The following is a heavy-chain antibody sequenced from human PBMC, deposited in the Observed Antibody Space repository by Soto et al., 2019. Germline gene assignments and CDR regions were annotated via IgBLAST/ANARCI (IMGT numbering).Heavy chain of an antibody. V-gene: IGHV3-23*01. Sequence: PGGSLRLSCAAPGFTFSSYAMSWVRQAPGKGLEWVSAISGSGGSTYYADSVKGRFTISRDNSKNTLYLQMNSLRAEDTAVYYCAKDRAYYVSSDYYDDVPDYFDYWGRGTLVTVSS. CDR3: AKDRAYYVSSDYYDDVPDYFDY. D-gene: IGHD3-22*01. J-gene: IGHJ4*02. CDR2: ISGSGGST. CDR1: GFTFSSYA.